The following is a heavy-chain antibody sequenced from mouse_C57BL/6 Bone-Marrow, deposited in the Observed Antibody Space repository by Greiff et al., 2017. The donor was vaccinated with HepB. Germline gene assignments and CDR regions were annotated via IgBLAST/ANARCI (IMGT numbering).Heavy chain of an antibody. CDR3: ARAGYYDAMDY. V-gene: IGHV5-16*01. Sequence: EVKLMESEGGLVQPGSSMKLSCTASGFTFSDYYMAWVRQVPEKGLEWVANINYDGSSTYYLDSLKSRFIISSDNAKNILYLQMSSLKSEDTATYYCARAGYYDAMDYWGQGTSVTVSS. CDR2: INYDGSST. CDR1: GFTFSDYY. D-gene: IGHD2-2*01. J-gene: IGHJ4*01.